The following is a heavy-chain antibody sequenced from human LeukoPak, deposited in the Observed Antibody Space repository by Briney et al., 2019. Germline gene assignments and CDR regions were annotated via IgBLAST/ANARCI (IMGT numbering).Heavy chain of an antibody. J-gene: IGHJ4*02. CDR1: GGTFSSYA. CDR3: AIPRRGSYGPFDY. Sequence: ASVKVSCKASGGTFSSYAISWVRQAPGQGLEWMGGIIPIFGTANYAQKFQGRVTITTDESTSTAYMELSSLRSEDTAVYYCAIPRRGSYGPFDYWGQGTLVTVSS. D-gene: IGHD3-16*01. V-gene: IGHV1-69*05. CDR2: IIPIFGTA.